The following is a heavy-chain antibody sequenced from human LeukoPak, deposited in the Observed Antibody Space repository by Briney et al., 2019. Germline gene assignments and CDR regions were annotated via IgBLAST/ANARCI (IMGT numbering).Heavy chain of an antibody. V-gene: IGHV3-7*01. CDR2: IKQDGSEK. D-gene: IGHD6-6*01. CDR3: ARDEYSSPEPYFDY. CDR1: GFTFSSYW. J-gene: IGHJ4*02. Sequence: GGSLRLSCAASGFTFSSYWMSWVRQAPGKGLEWVANIKQDGSEKYYVDSVKGRFTISRDNAKNSLYLQMNSLRAEDTAVYYCARDEYSSPEPYFDYWGQGTLVTVSS.